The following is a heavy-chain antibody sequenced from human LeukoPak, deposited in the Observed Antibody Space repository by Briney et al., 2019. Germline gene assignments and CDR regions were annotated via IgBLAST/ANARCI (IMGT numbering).Heavy chain of an antibody. D-gene: IGHD1-26*01. J-gene: IGHJ5*02. CDR2: IYYSGST. CDR3: ARVTQGWSTSYNWFDP. CDR1: GGSISSGDYY. V-gene: IGHV4-30-4*01. Sequence: PSQTLSLTCTVSGGSISSGDYYWSWIRQPPGTGLEWIGYIYYSGSTYYNPSLKSRVTISVDTSKNQFSLELSSVTAADTAVYYCARVTQGWSTSYNWFDPWGQGTLVTVSS.